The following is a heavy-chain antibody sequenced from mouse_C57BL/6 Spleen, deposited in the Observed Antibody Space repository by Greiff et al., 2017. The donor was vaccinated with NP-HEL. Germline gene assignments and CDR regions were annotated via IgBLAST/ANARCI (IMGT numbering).Heavy chain of an antibody. CDR3: APTFITTVVARYFDV. D-gene: IGHD1-1*01. Sequence: VQLQQPGAELVKPGASVKLSCKASGYTFTSYWMHWVKQRPGQGLEWIGMIHPNSGSTNYNEKFKSKATLTVDKSSSTAYMQLSSLTSEDSAVYYCAPTFITTVVARYFDVWGTGTTVTVSS. V-gene: IGHV1-64*01. CDR2: IHPNSGST. J-gene: IGHJ1*03. CDR1: GYTFTSYW.